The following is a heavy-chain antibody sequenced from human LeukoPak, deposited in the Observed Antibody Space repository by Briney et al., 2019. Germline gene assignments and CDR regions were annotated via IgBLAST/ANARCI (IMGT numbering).Heavy chain of an antibody. CDR3: ARQSISGSSLSYFDY. Sequence: GSLRLSCAASGFAFSSYAMSWVRQPPGKRLEWIGNIYDSGSTNYNPSLKSRLTISVDTSKNQCSLKLSSVTAADTAVYYCARQSISGSSLSYFDYWGQGTLVNVSS. J-gene: IGHJ4*02. D-gene: IGHD3-22*01. CDR2: IYDSGST. V-gene: IGHV4-59*01. CDR1: GFAFSSYA.